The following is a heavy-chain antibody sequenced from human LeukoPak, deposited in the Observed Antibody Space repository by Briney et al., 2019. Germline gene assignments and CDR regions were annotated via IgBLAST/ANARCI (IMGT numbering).Heavy chain of an antibody. V-gene: IGHV4-4*07. CDR3: GRQGYTASYYFLDY. CDR2: IYTTGAT. J-gene: IGHJ4*02. Sequence: SETLSLTCTVSSGSINSYYWGWVRQPPGKGLKWIGRIYTTGATQYNPSLKSRVTMSVDTSTKQFSLNRRTMTAADTAVYYCGRQGYTASYYFLDYWSQGTLVAVS. D-gene: IGHD1-26*01. CDR1: SGSINSYY.